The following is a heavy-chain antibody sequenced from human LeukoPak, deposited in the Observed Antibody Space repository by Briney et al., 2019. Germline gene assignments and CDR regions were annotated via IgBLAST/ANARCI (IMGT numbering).Heavy chain of an antibody. CDR2: IFYSGIT. J-gene: IGHJ3*02. CDR1: GGSISGSSYY. CDR3: ARFAGSITNWYAFDI. V-gene: IGHV4-39*01. D-gene: IGHD6-13*01. Sequence: PSETLSLTCTVSGGSISGSSYYWAWIRQPPGKGLEWIGSIFYSGITYYKPSLESRLTMSVDMSKNQFSLKLRSVTAADTAVYYCARFAGSITNWYAFDIWGQGTMVTVSS.